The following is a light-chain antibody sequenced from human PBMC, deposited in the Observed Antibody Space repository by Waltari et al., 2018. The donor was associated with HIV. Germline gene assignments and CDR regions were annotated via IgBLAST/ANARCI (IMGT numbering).Light chain of an antibody. J-gene: IGKJ3*01. CDR3: HQYSDWPFT. CDR1: QSLGTN. V-gene: IGKV3-15*01. Sequence: EKVMTQSPATLSVSPGESATLSCRASQSLGTNLAWYQERPGQAPRVLIYGASTRATGVPYRFSGSGSGTEFTLTISGLQSEDFAVYYCHQYSDWPFTFGPGTKVDI. CDR2: GAS.